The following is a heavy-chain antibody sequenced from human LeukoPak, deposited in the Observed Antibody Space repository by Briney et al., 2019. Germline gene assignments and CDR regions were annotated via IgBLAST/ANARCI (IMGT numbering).Heavy chain of an antibody. CDR2: MNPNSGNT. V-gene: IGHV1-8*03. CDR3: ARVGPPPNWFDP. D-gene: IGHD1-14*01. CDR1: GYTFTIYD. J-gene: IGHJ5*02. Sequence: ASVKVSCKASGYTFTIYDINWVRQATGQGLEWMGWMNPNSGNTGYAQKFQGRVTITRNTSISTAYMELSSLRSEDTAVYYCARVGPPPNWFDPWGQGTLVTVSS.